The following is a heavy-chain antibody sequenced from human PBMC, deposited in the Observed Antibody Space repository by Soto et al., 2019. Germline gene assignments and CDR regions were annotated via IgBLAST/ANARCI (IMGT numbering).Heavy chain of an antibody. D-gene: IGHD2-15*01. CDR3: ARLEKNFPGSWYTWFDP. J-gene: IGHJ5*02. V-gene: IGHV1-3*01. Sequence: AVKVSCKASGYLFANYAMHWVRQAPGQGLEWMGYINPGNGNKKYCQKFPGRLPISVDTSASTVYMELSSRPSKDTAISNCARLEKNFPGSWYTWFDPWGPGPGVTVSS. CDR1: GYLFANYA. CDR2: INPGNGNK.